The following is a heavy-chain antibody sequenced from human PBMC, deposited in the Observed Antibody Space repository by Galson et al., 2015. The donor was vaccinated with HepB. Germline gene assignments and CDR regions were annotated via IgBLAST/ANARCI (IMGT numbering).Heavy chain of an antibody. V-gene: IGHV1-69*10. J-gene: IGHJ6*02. Sequence: QSGAEVKKPGASVKVSCKASGGTFSSYAISWVRQAPGQGLEWMGGIIPIFGIANYAQKLQGRVTITADKSTSTAYMELSSLRSEDTAVYYCARARIGHIVVVPAAIYYGMDVWGQGTTVTVSS. CDR2: IIPIFGIA. CDR3: ARARIGHIVVVPAAIYYGMDV. CDR1: GGTFSSYA. D-gene: IGHD2-2*01.